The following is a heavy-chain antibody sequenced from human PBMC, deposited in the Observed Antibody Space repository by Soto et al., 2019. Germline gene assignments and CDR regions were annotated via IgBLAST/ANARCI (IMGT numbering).Heavy chain of an antibody. V-gene: IGHV1-69*06. CDR2: IIPIFGTA. CDR1: GGTLSSYA. CDR3: ARGYKYDSSGYYPDY. J-gene: IGHJ4*02. D-gene: IGHD3-22*01. Sequence: GASVQVSCKASGGTLSSYAISWVRQAPGQGLEWMGGIIPIFGTANYAQKFQGRVTITADKSTSTAYMELSSLRSEDTAVYYCARGYKYDSSGYYPDYWGQGTLVTVSS.